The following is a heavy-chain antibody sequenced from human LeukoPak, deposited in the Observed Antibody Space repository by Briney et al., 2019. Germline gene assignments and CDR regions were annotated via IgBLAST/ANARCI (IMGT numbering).Heavy chain of an antibody. CDR3: AKGESHPKYYFDY. Sequence: QPGGSLRLSCAASGFTFSTYAMRWVRQAPGNGLEWVSSISGSDGSTYYADSVKGRFTISRDNSKNTLYLQMNSLRAEDTAVYFCAKGESHPKYYFDYSGQGTLVTVSS. D-gene: IGHD3-10*01. CDR1: GFTFSTYA. V-gene: IGHV3-23*01. J-gene: IGHJ4*02. CDR2: ISGSDGST.